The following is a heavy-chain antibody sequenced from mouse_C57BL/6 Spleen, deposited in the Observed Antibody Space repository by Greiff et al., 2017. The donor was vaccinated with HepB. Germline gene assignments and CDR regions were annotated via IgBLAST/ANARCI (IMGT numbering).Heavy chain of an antibody. CDR3: ARDEGGGDY. Sequence: EVKVVESGGGLVKPGGSLKLSCAASGFTFSSYAMSWVRQTPEKRLEWVATISDGGSYTYYPDNVKGRFTISRDNAKNNLYLQMSHLKSEDTAMYYCARDEGGGDYWGQGTSVTVSS. CDR2: ISDGGSYT. CDR1: GFTFSSYA. J-gene: IGHJ4*01. V-gene: IGHV5-4*01.